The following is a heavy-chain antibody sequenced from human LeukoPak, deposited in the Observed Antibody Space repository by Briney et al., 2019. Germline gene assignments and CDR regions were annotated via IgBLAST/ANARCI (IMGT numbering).Heavy chain of an antibody. CDR1: GFTFSNAW. Sequence: GGSLRLSCAASGFTFSNAWMTWVRQAPGKGLEWVGHLKSKTDGGTTDYAAPVKGRFTISRDDSKNTLYLQMNSLKTEDTAVYYCTTLGLWFGDRTFDYWGQGTLVTVSS. CDR3: TTLGLWFGDRTFDY. CDR2: LKSKTDGGTT. V-gene: IGHV3-15*01. D-gene: IGHD3-10*01. J-gene: IGHJ4*02.